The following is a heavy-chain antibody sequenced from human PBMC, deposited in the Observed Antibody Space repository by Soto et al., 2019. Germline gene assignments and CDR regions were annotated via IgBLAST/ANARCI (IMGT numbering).Heavy chain of an antibody. CDR2: IYHSGST. CDR1: SGSISSSNW. CDR3: ARGPDCSSTSCYLNY. D-gene: IGHD2-2*01. J-gene: IGHJ4*02. V-gene: IGHV4-4*02. Sequence: QVQLQESGPGLVKPSGTLSLTCAVSSGSISSSNWWSWVRQHPGKGLEWIGEIYHSGSTNYNPSLKSRVTISVDKSKTQFSLKLSSVTAADTAVYYCARGPDCSSTSCYLNYWGQGTLVTVSS.